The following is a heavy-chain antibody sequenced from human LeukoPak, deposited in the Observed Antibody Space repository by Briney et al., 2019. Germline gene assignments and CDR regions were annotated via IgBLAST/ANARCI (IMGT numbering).Heavy chain of an antibody. D-gene: IGHD4-17*01. CDR2: ISYDGRKK. CDR1: GFTFSNYL. CDR3: ARSIGADY. Sequence: GGSLRLSCEASGFTFSNYLIHWVRQAPGKGLEWDALISYDGRKKYYADSVKGRFAISRDNSKDTLYLQMNSLRAEDTAAYYCARSIGADYWGQGTLVTVSS. V-gene: IGHV3-30*09. J-gene: IGHJ4*02.